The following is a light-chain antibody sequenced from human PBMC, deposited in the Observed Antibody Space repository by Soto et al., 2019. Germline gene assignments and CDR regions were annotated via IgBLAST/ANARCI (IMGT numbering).Light chain of an antibody. CDR3: SSYTTSSTRV. CDR2: EVR. CDR1: SSDVGAYDF. V-gene: IGLV2-14*03. Sequence: QSVLTQPASVSESPGQSITISCTGTSSDVGAYDFVSWYQQHPDKAPKLMIYEVRNRPSGVSNRFSGSKSVNTATLTTSGLQAEDEADYYCSSYTTSSTRVFGTGTKVTVL. J-gene: IGLJ1*01.